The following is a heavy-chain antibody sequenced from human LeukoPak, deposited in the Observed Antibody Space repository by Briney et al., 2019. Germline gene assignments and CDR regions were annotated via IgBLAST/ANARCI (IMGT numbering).Heavy chain of an antibody. J-gene: IGHJ5*02. CDR3: ATSDDAAGTS. V-gene: IGHV3-23*01. CDR1: GFSFSAYA. Sequence: TGGSLRLSCAASGFSFSAYAMNWVRQAPGKGLEWVSAINGPGDTTYYADSVKGRFTISRDNAKNSLYLQMNGLRAEDTAVYYCATSDDAAGTSWGQGTLVTVSS. CDR2: INGPGDTT. D-gene: IGHD6-25*01.